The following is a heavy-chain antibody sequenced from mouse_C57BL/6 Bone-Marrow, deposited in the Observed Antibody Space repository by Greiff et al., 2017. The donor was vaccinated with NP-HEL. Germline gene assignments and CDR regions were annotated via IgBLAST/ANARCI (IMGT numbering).Heavy chain of an antibody. CDR2: SRNKANDYTT. V-gene: IGHV7-1*01. Sequence: EVNVVESGGGLVQSGRSLRLSCATSGFTFSDFYMEWVRQAPGKGLEWIAASRNKANDYTTEYSASVKGRFIVSRDTSQSILYLQMNALRAEDTAIYYCAGYGSDYYAMDYWGQGTSVTVSS. CDR1: GFTFSDFY. J-gene: IGHJ4*01. CDR3: AGYGSDYYAMDY. D-gene: IGHD1-1*01.